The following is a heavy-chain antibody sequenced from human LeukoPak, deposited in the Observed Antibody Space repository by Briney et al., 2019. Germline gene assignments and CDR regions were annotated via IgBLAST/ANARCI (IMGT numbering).Heavy chain of an antibody. CDR1: GFTFSTYA. D-gene: IGHD5-24*01. J-gene: IGHJ5*02. CDR2: ISNTGATT. Sequence: GGSLRLSCAASGFTFSTYAMSWARQAPGKGLEWVSTISNTGATTYDADSGKGRFTISRDNSNNTLYLQMNSLRAEDTAVYYCAKVCRDGYNRDCFDPWGQGTLVTVSS. V-gene: IGHV3-23*01. CDR3: AKVCRDGYNRDCFDP.